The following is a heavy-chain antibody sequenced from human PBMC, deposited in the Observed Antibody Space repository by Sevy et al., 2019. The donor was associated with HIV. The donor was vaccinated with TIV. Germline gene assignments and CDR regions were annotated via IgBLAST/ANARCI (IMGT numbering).Heavy chain of an antibody. CDR1: GFTVSSNY. J-gene: IGHJ3*02. CDR2: IYSGGST. Sequence: GGSLRLSCAASGFTVSSNYMSWVRQAPGKGLEWVSVIYSGGSTYYADSVKGRFTISRDNAKNSLYLQMSSLKAEDTALYHCVRDDSSRGPGALDIWGQGIMVTVSS. V-gene: IGHV3-53*01. D-gene: IGHD6-19*01. CDR3: VRDDSSRGPGALDI.